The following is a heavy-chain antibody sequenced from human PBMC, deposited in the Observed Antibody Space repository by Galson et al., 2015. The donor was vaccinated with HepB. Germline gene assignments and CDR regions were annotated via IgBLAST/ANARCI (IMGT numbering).Heavy chain of an antibody. CDR2: ISSSGSTM. J-gene: IGHJ6*03. D-gene: IGHD3-22*01. Sequence: SLRLSCAASGFTFSDYYMSWIRQAPGKGLEWVSYISSSGSTMYYADSVKGRFTISRDNAKNSLYLQMNSLRAEDTAVYYCASTPIVTHYYYYYMDVWGKGTTVTVSS. CDR3: ASTPIVTHYYYYYMDV. CDR1: GFTFSDYY. V-gene: IGHV3-11*01.